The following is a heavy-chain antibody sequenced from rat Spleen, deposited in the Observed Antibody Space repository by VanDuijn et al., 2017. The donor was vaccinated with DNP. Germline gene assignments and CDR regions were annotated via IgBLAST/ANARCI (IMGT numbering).Heavy chain of an antibody. Sequence: EVQLVESGGGLVQPGRSMKLSCAASGFTFSDYDMAWVRQAPKKGLEWVATIIYDGTRTHYRDSVKGRFTISRDNAKSTLYLQMDSLRSEDTATYYCARHRDYGYNTSYFDYWGQGVMVTVSS. D-gene: IGHD1-9*01. V-gene: IGHV5-7*01. J-gene: IGHJ2*01. CDR3: ARHRDYGYNTSYFDY. CDR1: GFTFSDYD. CDR2: IIYDGTRT.